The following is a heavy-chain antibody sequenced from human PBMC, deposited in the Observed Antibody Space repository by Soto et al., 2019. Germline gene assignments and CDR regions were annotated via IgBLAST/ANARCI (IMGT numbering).Heavy chain of an antibody. V-gene: IGHV1-69*06. CDR3: ARGGIVVVPAAIPRYYYYYGKDV. CDR1: GGTFSSYA. CDR2: IIPIFGTA. Sequence: SVKFSCKSSGGTFSSYAISWVRQAPGQGLEWMGGIIPIFGTANYAQKFQGRVTITADKSTSTAYMELSSLRSEDTAVYYCARGGIVVVPAAIPRYYYYYGKDVWGQGTTVTVPS. J-gene: IGHJ6*02. D-gene: IGHD2-2*02.